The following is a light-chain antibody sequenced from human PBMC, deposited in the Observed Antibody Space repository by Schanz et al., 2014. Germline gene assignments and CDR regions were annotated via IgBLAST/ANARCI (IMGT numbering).Light chain of an antibody. CDR1: SSNIGSNY. J-gene: IGLJ3*02. V-gene: IGLV1-47*01. CDR2: SNN. CDR3: AAWDDSLNGRV. Sequence: QSVLTQPPSVSGTPGQLVTIPCSGSSSNIGSNYVYWYQQLPGTAPKLVIYSNNQRPSGVPDRFSGSRSGTSASLAISGLRSEDEADFYCAAWDDSLNGRVFGGGTKLTVL.